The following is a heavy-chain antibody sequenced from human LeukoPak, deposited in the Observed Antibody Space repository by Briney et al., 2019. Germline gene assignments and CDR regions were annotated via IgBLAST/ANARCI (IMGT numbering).Heavy chain of an antibody. V-gene: IGHV4-39*01. CDR1: GGSISSSSYY. CDR3: ARHEGRIAARPGYWFDP. J-gene: IGHJ5*02. D-gene: IGHD6-6*01. Sequence: PSETLSLTCTVSGGSISSSSYYWGWIRQPPGKGLEWIGSIYYSGSTYYNPSLKSRVTISVDTSKNQFSLKLSSVTAADTAVYYCARHEGRIAARPGYWFDPWGQGTLVTVSS. CDR2: IYYSGST.